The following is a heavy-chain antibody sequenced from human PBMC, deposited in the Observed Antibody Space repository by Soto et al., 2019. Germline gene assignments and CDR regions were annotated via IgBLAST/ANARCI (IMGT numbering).Heavy chain of an antibody. CDR3: AKDLWELSYYFDY. J-gene: IGHJ4*02. V-gene: IGHV3-23*01. D-gene: IGHD1-26*01. CDR1: GFPFSAYA. Sequence: GGSLRLSCAASGFPFSAYAMSWVRQAPGKGLEWVSGIRGSGGITQYADSVKGRFTISRDNSKNTPYLQMNSLRAEDTAVYFCAKDLWELSYYFDYWGQGSLVTVSS. CDR2: IRGSGGIT.